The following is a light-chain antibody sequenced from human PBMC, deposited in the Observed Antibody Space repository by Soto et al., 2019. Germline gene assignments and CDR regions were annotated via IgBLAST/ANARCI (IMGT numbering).Light chain of an antibody. V-gene: IGKV3-15*01. CDR3: QQYNNWPRT. Sequence: EIVLTQSMATLSVCPGERATLSCRAVQTIVSNLAGYQQMPGQPPRLLIYGASSSATGIPARCSGSGSGTEFTLTVNSRQSEDFAVYYCQQYNNWPRTFGQGTKVDIK. CDR2: GAS. CDR1: QTIVSN. J-gene: IGKJ1*01.